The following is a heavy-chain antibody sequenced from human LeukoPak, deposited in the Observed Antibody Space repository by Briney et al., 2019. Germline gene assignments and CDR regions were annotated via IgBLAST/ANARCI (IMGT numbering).Heavy chain of an antibody. CDR3: ARGHYDYVWGSYRYTQNISPYGMDV. CDR2: INHSGST. Sequence: PGGSLRLSCAASGFTFSSYWMSWVRQAPGKGLEWIGEINHSGSTNYNPSLKSRVTISVDTSKNQFSLKLSSVTAADTAVYYCARGHYDYVWGSYRYTQNISPYGMDVWGQGTTVTVSS. V-gene: IGHV4-34*01. J-gene: IGHJ6*02. CDR1: GFTFSSYW. D-gene: IGHD3-16*02.